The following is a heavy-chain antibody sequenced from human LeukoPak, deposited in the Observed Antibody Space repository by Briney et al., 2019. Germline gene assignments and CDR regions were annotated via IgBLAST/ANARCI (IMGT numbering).Heavy chain of an antibody. CDR1: GFTFDDYA. V-gene: IGHV3-9*01. J-gene: IGHJ4*02. Sequence: GGSLRLSCAASGFTFDDYAMHWVRQAPGRGLEWVSGISWNSGSIGYADSVKGRFTIYRDNAKNSMYLQMKSLRAEETALYYCAKDIRVEEAGTNGLFDYWGQGTLVTVSS. CDR2: ISWNSGSI. D-gene: IGHD6-13*01. CDR3: AKDIRVEEAGTNGLFDY.